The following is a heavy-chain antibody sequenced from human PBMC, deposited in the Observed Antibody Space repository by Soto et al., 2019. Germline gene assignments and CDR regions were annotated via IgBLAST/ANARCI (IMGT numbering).Heavy chain of an antibody. J-gene: IGHJ4*02. CDR2: IIPIFGTA. CDR3: ARDLSRDYYGSGSYLY. Sequence: QVQLVQSGAEVKKPGSSVKVSCKASGGTFSSYAISWVRQAPGQGLEWMGGIIPIFGTAHYAQKFQGRVTITADEATSTAYMELSSLRSEDTAVYYCARDLSRDYYGSGSYLYWGQGTLVTVSS. CDR1: GGTFSSYA. V-gene: IGHV1-69*01. D-gene: IGHD3-10*01.